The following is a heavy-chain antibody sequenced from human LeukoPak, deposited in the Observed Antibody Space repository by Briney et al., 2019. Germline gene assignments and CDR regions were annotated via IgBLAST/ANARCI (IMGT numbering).Heavy chain of an antibody. V-gene: IGHV1-46*01. CDR1: GYTFTGHY. Sequence: ASVKDSCKASGYTFTGHYMHWVRQAPGQGLEWMGLINPSGSSTIYAQKFQGRVTMTRDMSTSTDYMELSSLRSEDTAVYYCARVIVGATTAWFDPWGQGTLVTVSS. CDR2: INPSGSST. J-gene: IGHJ5*02. D-gene: IGHD1-26*01. CDR3: ARVIVGATTAWFDP.